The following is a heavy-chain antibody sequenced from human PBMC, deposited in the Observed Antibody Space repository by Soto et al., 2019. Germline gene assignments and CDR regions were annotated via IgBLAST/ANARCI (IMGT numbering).Heavy chain of an antibody. CDR2: ISYDGILK. J-gene: IGHJ6*02. D-gene: IGHD3-10*01. Sequence: PGGSLRLSCEASGSTFSAFGMHWVRQAPGKGLEWVAIISYDGILKYYADPVKGRFTISRDTSKSALYLQMNSLRPEDTAVYYCAKDFKISGGHYGSLNYYYGMDVWGQGTTVTVSS. V-gene: IGHV3-30*18. CDR1: GSTFSAFG. CDR3: AKDFKISGGHYGSLNYYYGMDV.